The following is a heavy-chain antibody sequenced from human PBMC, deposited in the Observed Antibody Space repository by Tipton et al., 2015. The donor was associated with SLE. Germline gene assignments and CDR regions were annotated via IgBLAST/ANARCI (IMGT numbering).Heavy chain of an antibody. CDR3: ARATGEYSSSFYYYMDV. CDR2: IHHDGGT. D-gene: IGHD6-6*01. CDR1: GYSITSDNY. J-gene: IGHJ6*03. V-gene: IGHV4-38-2*02. Sequence: TLSLTCTVSGYSITSDNYWGWIRQPPGKGLEWIGSIHHDGGTYYNPSLKSRVTMSVDTSKSQFSLKLTSATAADTAVYYCARATGEYSSSFYYYMDVWGKGTTVTVSS.